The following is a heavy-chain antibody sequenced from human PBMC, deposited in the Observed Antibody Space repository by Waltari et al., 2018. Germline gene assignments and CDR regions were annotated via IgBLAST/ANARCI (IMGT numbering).Heavy chain of an antibody. CDR3: AKFGAVAGKGY. CDR2: ISGSGGST. CDR1: GFNFSSYA. D-gene: IGHD6-19*01. J-gene: IGHJ4*02. Sequence: EVQLLESGGGLVQPGGSLRLSCAASGFNFSSYAMSWVRQAPGEGLEWVSAISGSGGSTYYADSVKGRFTISRDNSKNTLYLQMNSLRAEDTAVYYCAKFGAVAGKGYWGQGTLVTVSS. V-gene: IGHV3-23*01.